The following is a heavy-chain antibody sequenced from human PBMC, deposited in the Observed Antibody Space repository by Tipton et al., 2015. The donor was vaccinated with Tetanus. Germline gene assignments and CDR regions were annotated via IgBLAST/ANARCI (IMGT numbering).Heavy chain of an antibody. CDR1: GGSTHSHY. Sequence: GLVKPSETLSLSCTVSGGSTHSHYWSWIRQSAAKGLEWIGRIYSGGTTNYNPSLKSRVFMSMDTSKNQFSLELSSVTVADTAVYFCARVLRYSTRGGWDDAFDIWGQGTMVTVSS. CDR2: IYSGGTT. J-gene: IGHJ3*02. CDR3: ARVLRYSTRGGWDDAFDI. V-gene: IGHV4-4*07. D-gene: IGHD2-8*02.